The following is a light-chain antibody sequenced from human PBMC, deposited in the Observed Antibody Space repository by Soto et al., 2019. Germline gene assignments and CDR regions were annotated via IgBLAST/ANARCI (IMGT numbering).Light chain of an antibody. J-gene: IGKJ1*01. CDR3: QQYGSSRWT. CDR1: QSVSSSY. Sequence: EVVLTQSPGTLSLSPGERTTHSCRASQSVSSSYLAWYQQKPGQAPRLLIYAASSRATGIPDRFSGSGSGTDFTLTISRLEPEDFAVYYCQQYGSSRWTFGQGTKVDIK. V-gene: IGKV3-20*01. CDR2: AAS.